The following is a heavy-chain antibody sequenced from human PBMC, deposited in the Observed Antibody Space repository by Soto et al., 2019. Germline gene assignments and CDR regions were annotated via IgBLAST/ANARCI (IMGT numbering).Heavy chain of an antibody. CDR2: ISAYNGNT. D-gene: IGHD1-1*01. CDR3: ARQRPSYKSFRPYYFDY. CDR1: GYTFTSYG. J-gene: IGHJ4*02. Sequence: QVQLVQSGAEVKKPGASVKVSCKASGYTFTSYGISWVRQAPGQGLEWMGWISAYNGNTNYAQKLQGRVTMTTDTSTSKAYMERRSLRSDDTAVYYCARQRPSYKSFRPYYFDYWGQGTLVTVSS. V-gene: IGHV1-18*01.